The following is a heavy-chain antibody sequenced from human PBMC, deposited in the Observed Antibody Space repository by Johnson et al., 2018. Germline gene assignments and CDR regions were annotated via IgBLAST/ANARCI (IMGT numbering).Heavy chain of an antibody. J-gene: IGHJ3*02. V-gene: IGHV3-53*01. Sequence: VQLVQSGGGLIQPGGSLRLSCAASGFTVSGNYMTWVRQAPGRGLEWVSIIYSCGSTFYADSVKGRFTIPRDSSKNTLLLQLNSLRAEDTAVYYCARDGRWPHGAFDIWGQGTMVTVSS. CDR2: IYSCGST. D-gene: IGHD5-24*01. CDR3: ARDGRWPHGAFDI. CDR1: GFTVSGNY.